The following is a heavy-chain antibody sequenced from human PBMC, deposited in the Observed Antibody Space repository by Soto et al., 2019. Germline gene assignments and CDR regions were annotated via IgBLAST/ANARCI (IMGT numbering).Heavy chain of an antibody. CDR1: GYTFTSYD. V-gene: IGHV1-8*01. CDR3: ARDLDSSSWYDY. J-gene: IGHJ4*02. Sequence: ASVKVSCKASGYTFTSYDINWVRQATGQGLEWMGWMNPNSGNTGYAQKFQGRVTMTRNTSISTAYMELSSLRSEDTAVYYCARDLDSSSWYDYRGQRTSVTVSS. CDR2: MNPNSGNT. D-gene: IGHD6-13*01.